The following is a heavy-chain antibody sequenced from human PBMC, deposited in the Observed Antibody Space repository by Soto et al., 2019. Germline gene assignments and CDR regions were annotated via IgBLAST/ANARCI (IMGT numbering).Heavy chain of an antibody. CDR3: ARASGYGDYYYFDY. CDR2: ISYDGSNK. J-gene: IGHJ4*02. Sequence: QVQLVESGGSVVQPGRSLRLSCAASGFTFSSYAMHWVRQAPGKGLEWVAVISYDGSNKYYADSVKGRFTISRDNSKNTLYLQMNSLRAEDTAVYYCARASGYGDYYYFDYWGQGTLVTVSS. CDR1: GFTFSSYA. V-gene: IGHV3-30-3*01. D-gene: IGHD4-17*01.